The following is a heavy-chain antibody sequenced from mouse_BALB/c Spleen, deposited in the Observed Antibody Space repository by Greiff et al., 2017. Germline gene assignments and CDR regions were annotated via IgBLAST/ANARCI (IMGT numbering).Heavy chain of an antibody. V-gene: IGHV7-3*02. CDR3: ARDGRSPFAY. CDR1: GFTFTDYY. Sequence: EVKLMESGGGLVQPGGSLRLSCATSGFTFTDYYMSWVRQPPGKALEWLGFIRNKANGYTTEYSASVKGRFTISRDNSQSILYLQMNTLRAEDSATYYCARDGRSPFAYWGQGTLVTVSA. CDR2: IRNKANGYTT. J-gene: IGHJ3*01.